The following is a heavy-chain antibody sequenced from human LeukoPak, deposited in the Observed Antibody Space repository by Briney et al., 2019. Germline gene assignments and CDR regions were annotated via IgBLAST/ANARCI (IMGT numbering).Heavy chain of an antibody. D-gene: IGHD2-21*01. V-gene: IGHV4-34*01. CDR3: ARVVIAHKIPRRTYYFDY. Sequence: SETLSLTCAVYGGSFSGYYWSWIRQPPGKGLEWIGEINHSGSTNYNPSLKSRVTISVDTSKNQFSLKLSSVTAADTAVYYCARVVIAHKIPRRTYYFDYWGQGTLVTVSS. CDR2: INHSGST. J-gene: IGHJ4*02. CDR1: GGSFSGYY.